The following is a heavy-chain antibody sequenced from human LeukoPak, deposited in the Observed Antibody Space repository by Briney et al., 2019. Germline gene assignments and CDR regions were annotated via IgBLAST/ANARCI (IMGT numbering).Heavy chain of an antibody. CDR2: IFYTGST. CDR1: GGSISPYY. Sequence: PSETLSLTCTVSGGSISPYYWSWIRQPPGKGLEWIGYIFYTGSTDYNPSLKSRVTMSVDTSKNQFSLKLSSVTAADTAVYYCATDNSYGSGSYYTWGQGTLVTVSS. D-gene: IGHD3-10*01. J-gene: IGHJ4*02. CDR3: ATDNSYGSGSYYT. V-gene: IGHV4-59*01.